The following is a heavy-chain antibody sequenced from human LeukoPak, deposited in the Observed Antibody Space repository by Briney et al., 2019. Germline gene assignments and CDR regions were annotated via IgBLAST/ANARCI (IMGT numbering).Heavy chain of an antibody. CDR3: ARAWSSIVATTTYLDY. CDR2: ISWNSGSI. Sequence: SGGSLRLSCAASGFTFDDYAMHWVRQAPGKGLEWVSGISWNSGSIGYADSVKGRFTISRDNAKNSLYLQMNSLRAEDTAVYYCARAWSSIVATTTYLDYWGQGTLVTVSS. V-gene: IGHV3-9*01. CDR1: GFTFDDYA. J-gene: IGHJ4*02. D-gene: IGHD5-12*01.